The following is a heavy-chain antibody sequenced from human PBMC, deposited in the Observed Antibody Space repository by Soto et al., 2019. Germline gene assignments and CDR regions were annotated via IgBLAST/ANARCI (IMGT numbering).Heavy chain of an antibody. CDR3: AKSVYNWNDGFFDY. D-gene: IGHD1-1*01. CDR1: GFTFSSYG. CDR2: ISYDGNNK. J-gene: IGHJ4*02. V-gene: IGHV3-30*18. Sequence: GGSLRLSCAASGFTFSSYGMHWVRQAPGKGLQWVAVISYDGNNKYYADSVKGRFTISRDNSKNTLYLQMNSLRAEDTAVYYCAKSVYNWNDGFFDYWGQGTLVTVSS.